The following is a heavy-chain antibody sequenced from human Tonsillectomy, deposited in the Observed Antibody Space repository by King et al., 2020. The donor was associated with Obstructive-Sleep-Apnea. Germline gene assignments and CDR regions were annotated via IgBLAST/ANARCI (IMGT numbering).Heavy chain of an antibody. Sequence: LQLQESGPGLVKPSETLSLTCTVSGGSISSSSYYWGWIRQPPGKGLEWIGSIYYSGSTYYNPSLKSRVTISVDTSKNQFSLKLSSVTAADTAVYYCARVASRFGELFLDYWGQGTLVTVSS. CDR1: GGSISSSSYY. V-gene: IGHV4-39*07. D-gene: IGHD3-10*01. J-gene: IGHJ4*02. CDR3: ARVASRFGELFLDY. CDR2: IYYSGST.